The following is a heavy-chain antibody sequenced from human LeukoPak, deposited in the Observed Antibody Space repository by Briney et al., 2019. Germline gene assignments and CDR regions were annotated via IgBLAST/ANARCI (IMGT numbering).Heavy chain of an antibody. J-gene: IGHJ4*02. D-gene: IGHD3-22*01. V-gene: IGHV3-73*01. CDR1: GFTSSGSA. CDR2: IRSKANSYAT. CDR3: TRLWDYYDSSGYYYPVDY. Sequence: GGSLRLSCAASGFTSSGSAMHWVRQASGKGLEWIGRIRSKANSYATAYAASVRGRFTISRDDSKNTAYLQMNSLKTEDTAVYYCTRLWDYYDSSGYYYPVDYWGQGTLVTVSS.